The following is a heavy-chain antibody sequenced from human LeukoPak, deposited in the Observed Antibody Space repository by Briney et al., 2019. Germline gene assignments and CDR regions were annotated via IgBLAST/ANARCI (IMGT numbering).Heavy chain of an antibody. J-gene: IGHJ4*02. CDR1: GFTFSTFW. Sequence: PGGSLRLSCAASGFTFSTFWMHWVRQTPGKGLVWVSRISSDGSSTTYADSVKGRFTISRDNAKNTLYPQMNSLRVEDTAVYYCARGYSSGWYRFDDWGQGTLVTVSS. CDR2: ISSDGSST. CDR3: ARGYSSGWYRFDD. D-gene: IGHD6-19*01. V-gene: IGHV3-74*01.